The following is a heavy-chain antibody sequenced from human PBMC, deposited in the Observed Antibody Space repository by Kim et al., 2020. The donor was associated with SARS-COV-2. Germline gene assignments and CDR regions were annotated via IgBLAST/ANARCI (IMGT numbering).Heavy chain of an antibody. CDR3: ARAGDYDMSGYYGFFHH. Sequence: GEGRFHISRDNAKNTRYLQMNSLRPEDTAVYYCARAGDYDMSGYYGFFHHWGQGARVTVSS. V-gene: IGHV3-74*01. D-gene: IGHD3-22*01. J-gene: IGHJ1*01.